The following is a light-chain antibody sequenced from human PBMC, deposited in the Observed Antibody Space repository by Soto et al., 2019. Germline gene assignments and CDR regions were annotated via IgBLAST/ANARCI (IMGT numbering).Light chain of an antibody. Sequence: EIVLTQSPGTLSLSPGERATLSCRASQSVSSSYLAWYQQKPGQAPRLLIYGASSRATGIPDRFSGSGSGTDFTLTISRLEPEDFAVYYCQQYGSSPPWMFGQETKVEIK. J-gene: IGKJ1*01. CDR3: QQYGSSPPWM. CDR1: QSVSSSY. CDR2: GAS. V-gene: IGKV3-20*01.